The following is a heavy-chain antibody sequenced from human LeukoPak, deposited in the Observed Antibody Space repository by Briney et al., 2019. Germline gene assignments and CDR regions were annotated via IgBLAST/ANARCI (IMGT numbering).Heavy chain of an antibody. J-gene: IGHJ4*02. CDR1: GGSLSGSY. Sequence: SETLSLTCTVSGGSLSGSYWSWIRQPPGKGLEWIAYMYNSGSTNYNPSLKSRVTISIDTSKNQFSLKLSSLTAADTAVYYCARGIESYGDYGYWGQGILVTVSS. CDR3: ARGIESYGDYGY. V-gene: IGHV4-59*01. CDR2: MYNSGST. D-gene: IGHD4-17*01.